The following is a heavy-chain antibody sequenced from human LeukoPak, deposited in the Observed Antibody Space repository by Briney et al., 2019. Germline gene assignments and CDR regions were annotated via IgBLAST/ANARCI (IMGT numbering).Heavy chain of an antibody. CDR2: ICPGDSDT. J-gene: IGHJ3*02. CDR3: ARPQSMTGVAAFDI. Sequence: AGESLKISCKGSGYSFTSYWIGWVRQMPGKGLEWMGIICPGDSDTRYSPSFQGQVTISADKSISTAYLQWSSLKASDTAMYYCARPQSMTGVAAFDIWGQGTMVTVSS. CDR1: GYSFTSYW. D-gene: IGHD3-10*01. V-gene: IGHV5-51*01.